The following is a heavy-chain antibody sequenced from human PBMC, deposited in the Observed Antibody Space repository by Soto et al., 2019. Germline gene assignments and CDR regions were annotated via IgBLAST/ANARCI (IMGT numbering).Heavy chain of an antibody. D-gene: IGHD3-16*01. CDR1: GFVFSAYV. CDR3: ARDPERLKFGDIDF. V-gene: IGHV3-30*19. J-gene: IGHJ4*02. CDR2: ISHDEYYI. Sequence: QVHLVESGGGVVQPGTSLRLSCATSGFVFSAYVMHWVRQAPGKGLEWVAMISHDEYYIYYADSVKGRFTISRDNSKDTLYLHMSNLKTEDTAMYSCARDPERLKFGDIDFWGQGTLVTVSS.